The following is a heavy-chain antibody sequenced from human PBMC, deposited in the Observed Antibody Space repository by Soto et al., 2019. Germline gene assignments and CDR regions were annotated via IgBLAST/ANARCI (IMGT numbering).Heavy chain of an antibody. CDR3: ASDSGSRGAFDS. Sequence: GASVKVSCKASGGTFSSDGISWVRQAPGQGLEWMGGIIPIFGTANYAQKFQGRVTITADESTSTAYMELSSLRSEDTAVYYCASDSGSRGAFDSWGQGTMVTVSS. V-gene: IGHV1-69*13. CDR1: GGTFSSDG. J-gene: IGHJ3*02. CDR2: IIPIFGTA. D-gene: IGHD1-26*01.